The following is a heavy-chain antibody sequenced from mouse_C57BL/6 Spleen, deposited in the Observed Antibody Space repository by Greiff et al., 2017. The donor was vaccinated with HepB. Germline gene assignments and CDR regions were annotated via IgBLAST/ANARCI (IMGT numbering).Heavy chain of an antibody. CDR2: IDPNSGGT. J-gene: IGHJ1*03. V-gene: IGHV1-72*01. Sequence: QVQLQQPGAELVKPGASVKLSCKASGYTFTSYWMHWVKQRPGRGLEWIGRIDPNSGGTKYNEKFKSKATLTVDKPSSTAYMQLSSLTSEDSAVDYCASSTMVTTDWYFDVWGTGTTVTVSS. CDR1: GYTFTSYW. D-gene: IGHD2-2*01. CDR3: ASSTMVTTDWYFDV.